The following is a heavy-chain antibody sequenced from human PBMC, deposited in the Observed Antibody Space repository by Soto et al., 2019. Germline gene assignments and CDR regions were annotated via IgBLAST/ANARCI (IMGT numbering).Heavy chain of an antibody. V-gene: IGHV1-69*06. D-gene: IGHD2-15*01. J-gene: IGHJ4*02. CDR1: GGTFSTYA. CDR2: IIPIIGTA. CDR3: AKGSVPIDV. Sequence: QVQLVQSGAEVKKPGSSVKVSCKASGGTFSTYALNWVRQAPGQGLEWMGWIIPIIGTAKYAQTFQGRVTITADKSTATTYMELSRLRSDDTAVYYCAKGSVPIDVWGQGALVTVSS.